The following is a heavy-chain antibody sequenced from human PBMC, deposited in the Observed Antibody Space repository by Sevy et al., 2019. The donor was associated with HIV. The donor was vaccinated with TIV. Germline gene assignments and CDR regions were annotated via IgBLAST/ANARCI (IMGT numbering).Heavy chain of an antibody. CDR2: ISNSGSII. D-gene: IGHD6-13*01. CDR3: AGEDGSRQYFQY. J-gene: IGHJ1*01. CDR1: GFTFSSYE. V-gene: IGHV3-48*03. Sequence: GGSLRLSCVASGFTFSSYEMNWVRQAPGKGLEWVSHISNSGSIIYYEDSVKGRFTISRDNAKNSLYLQMNGLRAEDTAVYYCAGEDGSRQYFQYWGQGTLVTVSS.